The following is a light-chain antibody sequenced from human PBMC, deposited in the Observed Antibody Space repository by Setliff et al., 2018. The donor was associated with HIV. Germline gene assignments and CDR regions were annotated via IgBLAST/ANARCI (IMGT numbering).Light chain of an antibody. Sequence: QSALTQPPSVAGAPGQRVTISCTGSSANIGAEYGVHWYQQLPGTAPKLLVYGNTNRPSGVPDRFSGSKSGTSASLAITGLQAEDEADYYCQSYDSSLSASVFGPGTKVTVL. CDR3: QSYDSSLSASV. J-gene: IGLJ1*01. CDR1: SANIGAEYG. V-gene: IGLV1-40*01. CDR2: GNT.